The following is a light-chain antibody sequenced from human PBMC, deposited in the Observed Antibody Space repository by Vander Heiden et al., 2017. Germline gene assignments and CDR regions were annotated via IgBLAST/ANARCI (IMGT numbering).Light chain of an antibody. J-gene: IGLJ3*02. Sequence: QSVLTQPPSASGTPGQTVTISCSGSSPNIGSRTVNWYQHLPGTAPKLLIYSNNQRPSGVPDRISASKSGTSASLAVSGLQSEDEADYYCSAWDNSLNAWVFGGGTKLTVL. CDR2: SNN. V-gene: IGLV1-44*01. CDR1: SPNIGSRT. CDR3: SAWDNSLNAWV.